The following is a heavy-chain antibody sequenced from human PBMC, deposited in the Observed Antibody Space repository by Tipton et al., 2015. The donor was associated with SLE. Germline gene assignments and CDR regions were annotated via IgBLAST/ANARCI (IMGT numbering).Heavy chain of an antibody. CDR1: GSTLSNSG. D-gene: IGHD3/OR15-3a*01. J-gene: IGHJ4*02. CDR3: ASGGARLNPPYSYYDFMDV. V-gene: IGHV1-18*01. Sequence: QLVQSGPEVKKPGASVKVSCKASGSTLSNSGISWVRQTPGQGLEWMGWISAANGYTYFARKLQDRLTMTTNTTTNTVYMELRSLRLEDTAVYFCASGGARLNPPYSYYDFMDVWGQGPLVTVSS. CDR2: ISAANGYT.